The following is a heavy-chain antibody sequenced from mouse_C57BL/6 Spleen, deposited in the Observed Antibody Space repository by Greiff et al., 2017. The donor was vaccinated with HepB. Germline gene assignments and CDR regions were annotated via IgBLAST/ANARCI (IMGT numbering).Heavy chain of an antibody. Sequence: EVKLVESGGGLVKPGGSLKLSCAASGFTFSDYGMHWVRQAPEKGLEWVAYISSGSSTIYYADTVKGRFTISGDNAKHTLFLQMTSLRSEDTAMYYGARRNWEGDFDYWGQGTTRTGSS. CDR3: ARRNWEGDFDY. J-gene: IGHJ2*01. V-gene: IGHV5-17*01. D-gene: IGHD4-1*02. CDR2: ISSGSSTI. CDR1: GFTFSDYG.